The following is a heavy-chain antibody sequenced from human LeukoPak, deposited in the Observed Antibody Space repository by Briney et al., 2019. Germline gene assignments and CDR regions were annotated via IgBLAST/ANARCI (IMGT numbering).Heavy chain of an antibody. CDR3: ARGPPEIQLWLPDYYYYMDV. CDR2: MNPNSGNT. Sequence: ASVKVSCKASGYTFTSYDINWVRQATGQELEWMGWMNPNSGNTGYAQKFQGRVTMTRNTSISTAYMELSSLRSEDTAVYYCARGPPEIQLWLPDYYYYMDVWGKGTTVTVSS. CDR1: GYTFTSYD. D-gene: IGHD5-18*01. V-gene: IGHV1-8*01. J-gene: IGHJ6*03.